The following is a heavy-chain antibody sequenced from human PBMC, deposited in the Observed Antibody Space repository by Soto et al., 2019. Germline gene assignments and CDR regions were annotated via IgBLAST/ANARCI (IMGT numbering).Heavy chain of an antibody. CDR1: GFTFSDYG. V-gene: IGHV3-33*01. J-gene: IGHJ4*02. CDR2: IWYDGSKE. CDR3: ARDARNHYFDN. Sequence: QVQLVESGGGVVLPGRSLRLSCAASGFTFSDYGMHWVRQAPCKGLEWVATIWYDGSKEYYADSVKGRFTIFRDKSTNTVHLQMNSLRAEDTAVYYCARDARNHYFDNWGQGTLVTVSS.